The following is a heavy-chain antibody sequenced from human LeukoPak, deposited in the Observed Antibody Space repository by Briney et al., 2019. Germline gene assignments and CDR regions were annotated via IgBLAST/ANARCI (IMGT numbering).Heavy chain of an antibody. CDR1: GFTFSSYA. V-gene: IGHV3-23*01. D-gene: IGHD3-3*01. Sequence: GGSLRLSCAASGFTFSSYAMSWVRQAPGKGLEWVSAISGSGGSTYYADSVKGRFTISRDNSKNTLYLQMNSLRAEDTAVYYCAKDSGYYDLRRNWFDPWGQGTLVTVSS. CDR3: AKDSGYYDLRRNWFDP. CDR2: ISGSGGST. J-gene: IGHJ5*02.